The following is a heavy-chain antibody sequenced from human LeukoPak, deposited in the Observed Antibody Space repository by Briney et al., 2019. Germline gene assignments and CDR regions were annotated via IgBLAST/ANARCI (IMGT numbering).Heavy chain of an antibody. V-gene: IGHV3-74*01. CDR2: INRDGSST. Sequence: GGSLRLSCAASGFPFSSYWMHWVRQAPGKGLVWVSRINRDGSSTSYADSVKGRFTISRDNAKNTLYLQMNSLRAEDTAVYYCARAIASRHYYFDYWGQGTLVTVSS. CDR1: GFPFSSYW. J-gene: IGHJ4*02. D-gene: IGHD6-13*01. CDR3: ARAIASRHYYFDY.